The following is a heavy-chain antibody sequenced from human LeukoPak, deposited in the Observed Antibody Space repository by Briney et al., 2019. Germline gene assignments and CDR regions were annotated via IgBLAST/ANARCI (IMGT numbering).Heavy chain of an antibody. CDR2: IYHTGNT. D-gene: IGHD3-10*01. J-gene: IGHJ4*02. CDR3: ARGYYHSGGTRTVFDL. V-gene: IGHV4-59*13. CDR1: GASITTYS. Sequence: SETLSLTCTVSGASITTYSWSWIRQSPGKGLEWSGHIYHTGNTNYNPSLKSRVTITVDASRNEFSLSLISATAADTAMYYGARGYYHSGGTRTVFDLWGQGPLVTVSS.